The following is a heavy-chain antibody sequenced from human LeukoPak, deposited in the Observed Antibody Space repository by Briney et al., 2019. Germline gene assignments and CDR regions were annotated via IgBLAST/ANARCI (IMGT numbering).Heavy chain of an antibody. Sequence: TGGSLRLSCAASGFTFSSYAMSWVRQAPGKGLDWVAFIRNDGNKYNYAESVKGRFTISRDNSKNTLYLQMDSLSAEDTAVYYCVKVDTWGQGTPVTVSS. D-gene: IGHD5-18*01. CDR3: VKVDT. CDR2: IRNDGNKY. CDR1: GFTFSSYA. V-gene: IGHV3-30*02. J-gene: IGHJ4*02.